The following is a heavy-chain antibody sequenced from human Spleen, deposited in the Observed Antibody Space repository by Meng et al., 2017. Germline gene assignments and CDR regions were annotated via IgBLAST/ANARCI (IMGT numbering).Heavy chain of an antibody. CDR1: GFNFSTYA. CDR3: TRGRIIGLVGTGRFDY. J-gene: IGHJ4*02. CDR2: VSYDGSKK. Sequence: GESLKISCAASGFNFSTYAMHWVRQAPGKGLEWVAVVSYDGSKKYHADSVKGRFTISRDNSKNTLYLQMRSLRAEDTAVYYCTRGRIIGLVGTGRFDYWGQGTLVTVSS. V-gene: IGHV3-30*15. D-gene: IGHD1-7*01.